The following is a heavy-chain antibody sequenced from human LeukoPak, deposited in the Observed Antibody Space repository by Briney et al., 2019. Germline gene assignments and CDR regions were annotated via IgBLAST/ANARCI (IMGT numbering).Heavy chain of an antibody. V-gene: IGHV3-23*01. Sequence: GGSLRLSCAASGFTFSSYAMSWVRQAPGKGLEWVSAISGSGGGTYYADSVKGRFTISRDNSKNTLYLQMNSLRAEDTAVYYCAKDRALPYYYYYGMDVWGQGTTVTVSS. CDR2: ISGSGGGT. CDR3: AKDRALPYYYYYGMDV. J-gene: IGHJ6*02. CDR1: GFTFSSYA.